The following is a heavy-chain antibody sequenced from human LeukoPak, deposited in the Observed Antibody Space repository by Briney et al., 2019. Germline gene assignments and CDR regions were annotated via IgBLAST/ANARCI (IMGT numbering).Heavy chain of an antibody. CDR3: AKQEGALIQNWCFDH. V-gene: IGHV3-23*03. J-gene: IGHJ4*02. CDR1: GFTFSDFA. Sequence: PGGSLRLSCGASGFTFSDFAMSWVRLAPGKGLEWFSSIEKDASRAYYADSVRGRFTVSRDNSKNTLYLQMSSLRVEDTALYYCAKQEGALIQNWCFDHWGLGTLVTVSS. CDR2: IEKDASRA. D-gene: IGHD1-26*01.